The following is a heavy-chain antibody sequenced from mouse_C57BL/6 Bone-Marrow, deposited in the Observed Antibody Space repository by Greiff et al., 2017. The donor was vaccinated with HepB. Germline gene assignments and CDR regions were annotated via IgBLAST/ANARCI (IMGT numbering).Heavy chain of an antibody. Sequence: EVKLVESGPVLVKLGASVKMSCKASGYTFTDYYMNWVKQSHGKSLEWIGVINPYNGGTSYNQKFKGKATLTVDKSSSTASMELNILTSEDAAVYYCASIYDYDGGYYFDYWGQGTLVTVSA. CDR3: ASIYDYDGGYYFDY. CDR2: INPYNGGT. CDR1: GYTFTDYY. V-gene: IGHV1-19*01. D-gene: IGHD2-4*01. J-gene: IGHJ3*01.